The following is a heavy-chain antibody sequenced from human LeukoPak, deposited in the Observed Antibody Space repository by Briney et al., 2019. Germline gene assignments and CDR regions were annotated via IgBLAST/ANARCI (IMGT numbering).Heavy chain of an antibody. D-gene: IGHD3-9*01. CDR3: ARVELRPFDWFKEPQQSYGMDV. V-gene: IGHV1-2*02. CDR2: IRPDSGGT. Sequence: ASVKVSCKASGSTFSGYYFHLVRQAPGQGLEWMGWIRPDSGGTTYAQTCQGRVTMTRDTSTTTLYMELSSLKSDDTAVYYCARVELRPFDWFKEPQQSYGMDVWGQGTTVIDS. CDR1: GSTFSGYY. J-gene: IGHJ6*02.